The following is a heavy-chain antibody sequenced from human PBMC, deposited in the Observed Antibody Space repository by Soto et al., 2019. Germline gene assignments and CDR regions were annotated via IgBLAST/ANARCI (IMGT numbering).Heavy chain of an antibody. V-gene: IGHV1-3*01. J-gene: IGHJ4*02. D-gene: IGHD2-15*01. CDR1: GYTFSSLA. CDR2: INPGDGYT. CDR3: AFGCGGTRY. Sequence: QVQLVQSGAEVKKPGASVKVSCKTSGYTFSSLAIHWVRQAPGQGLEWMAWINPGDGYTRLLQKFQGRVTITRDTSATTAFMELNSLTSEYTAVYYCAFGCGGTRYWGQGTLVTVSS.